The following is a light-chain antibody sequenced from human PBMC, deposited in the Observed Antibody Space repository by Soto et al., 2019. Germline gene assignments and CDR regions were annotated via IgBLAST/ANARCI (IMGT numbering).Light chain of an antibody. V-gene: IGLV2-14*01. CDR1: SSDVGGYNY. CDR3: SSYTSSSTYV. J-gene: IGLJ1*01. CDR2: DLS. Sequence: LTQPASVSGSPGQSITISCTGTSSDVGGYNYVSWYQQLPGRAPKLMIYDLSNRPSGVSNRFSGSKSGNTASLTISGLQAEDEADYYCSSYTSSSTYVFGTGTKVTVL.